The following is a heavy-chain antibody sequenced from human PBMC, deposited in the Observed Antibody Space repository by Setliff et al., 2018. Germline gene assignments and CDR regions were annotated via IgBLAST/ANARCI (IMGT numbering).Heavy chain of an antibody. V-gene: IGHV4-34*01. J-gene: IGHJ3*02. CDR3: ARRWNFGPYGSGIHDGFDM. Sequence: PSETLSLTCAVYDGSFSDYYWSWIRQPPGKGLEWIGEINHYGSTKYKSSLKSRVTISVDTSKNQFSLKLNSVTAADTAVYCCARRWNFGPYGSGIHDGFDMWGQGTMVTVSS. CDR2: INHYGST. D-gene: IGHD3-10*01. CDR1: DGSFSDYY.